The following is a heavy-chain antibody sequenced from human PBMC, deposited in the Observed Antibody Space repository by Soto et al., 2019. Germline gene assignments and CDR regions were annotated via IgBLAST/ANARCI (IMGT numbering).Heavy chain of an antibody. CDR2: ISSTKNTT. V-gene: IGHV3-21*02. Sequence: EVQLVESGGGLVKPGGSLRLSCTASGFAFSSYSMNWVRQAPGKGLEWVSSISSTKNTTHYADSVKGRFTISRDNAKNALYLXXXXXXXXXXXXXXXXXXXSRFDVWGQGTMVTVSS. J-gene: IGHJ3*01. CDR1: GFAFSSYS. CDR3: XXXXSRFDV.